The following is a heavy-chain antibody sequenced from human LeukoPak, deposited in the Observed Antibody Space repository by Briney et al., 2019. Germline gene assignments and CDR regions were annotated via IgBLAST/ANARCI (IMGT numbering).Heavy chain of an antibody. Sequence: SETLSLTCAVYGGSLSGYYWSWIRQPPGKGLEWIGEINHSGSTNYNPSLKSRVTISVDTSKNQFSLKLSSVTAADTAVYCCARGLAVAGDFDYWGQGTLVTVSS. CDR2: INHSGST. V-gene: IGHV4-34*01. D-gene: IGHD6-19*01. CDR3: ARGLAVAGDFDY. CDR1: GGSLSGYY. J-gene: IGHJ4*02.